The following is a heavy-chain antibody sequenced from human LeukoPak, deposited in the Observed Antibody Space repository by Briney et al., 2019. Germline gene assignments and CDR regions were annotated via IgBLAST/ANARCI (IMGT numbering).Heavy chain of an antibody. J-gene: IGHJ4*02. CDR2: INHSGST. V-gene: IGHV4-34*01. CDR3: ARALRLGRPLYSYGNYYFDY. CDR1: GGSFSGYY. Sequence: SETLSLTCAVYGGSFSGYYWSWIRQPPGKGLEWIGEINHSGSTNYNPSLKSRVTISVDTSKNQFSLKLSSVTAADTAVYYCARALRLGRPLYSYGNYYFDYWGQGTLVTVSS. D-gene: IGHD5-18*01.